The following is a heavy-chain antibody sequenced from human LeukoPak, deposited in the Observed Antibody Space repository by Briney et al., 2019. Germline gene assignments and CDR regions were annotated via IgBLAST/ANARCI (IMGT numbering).Heavy chain of an antibody. CDR2: ISGSGGST. CDR3: AKDQGLVVVPDAFDI. J-gene: IGHJ3*02. D-gene: IGHD2-15*01. Sequence: GGSLRLSCAASGFTFSSYAMSWVRQAPGKGLEWVSAISGSGGSTYYADSVKGRFTISRDNSKNTLYLQMNSLRAEDTAVYCCAKDQGLVVVPDAFDIWGQGTMVTVSS. V-gene: IGHV3-23*01. CDR1: GFTFSSYA.